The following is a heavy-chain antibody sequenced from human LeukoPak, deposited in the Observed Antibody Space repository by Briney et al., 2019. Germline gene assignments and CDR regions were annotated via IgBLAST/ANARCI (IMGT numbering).Heavy chain of an antibody. CDR3: ASQFAMVRGVIAY. V-gene: IGHV1-46*01. CDR2: INPSGGST. CDR1: GYTFTSYD. Sequence: ASVKVSCKASGYTFTSYDINWVRQATGQGLEWMGIINPSGGSTSYAQKFQGRVTMTRDTSTSTVYMELSSLRSEDTAVYYCASQFAMVRGVIAYWGQGTLVTVSS. J-gene: IGHJ4*02. D-gene: IGHD3-10*01.